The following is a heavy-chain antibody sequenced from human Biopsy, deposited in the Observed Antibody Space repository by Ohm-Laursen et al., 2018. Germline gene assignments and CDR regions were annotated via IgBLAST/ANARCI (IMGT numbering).Heavy chain of an antibody. CDR3: ARDSGILNYGNFKYYHYYGMDV. V-gene: IGHV4-59*02. CDR1: GDSVTKYY. Sequence: SETLSLTCTVSGDSVTKYYWSWIRQPPGKGPEWIGHIYYSVMTNYNPSLQSRVSISVDTSRNQVSLTLSSVTAADTAVYCCARDSGILNYGNFKYYHYYGMDVWGQGTKVTVSS. D-gene: IGHD4-11*01. J-gene: IGHJ6*02. CDR2: IYYSVMT.